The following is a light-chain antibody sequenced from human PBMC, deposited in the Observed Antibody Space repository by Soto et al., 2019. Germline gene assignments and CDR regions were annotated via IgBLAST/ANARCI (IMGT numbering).Light chain of an antibody. CDR3: QQRHMWPIT. V-gene: IGKV3-11*01. Sequence: EVVLTESPVTLSLSPGERAPISCMASQSFRGLLAWYQQKNGQAPRVLIYDAYNRATGIPPRFSGSGYGTDFNLTISSLEPEDSAVYYCQQRHMWPITFGQGTRLEI. CDR1: QSFRGL. CDR2: DAY. J-gene: IGKJ5*01.